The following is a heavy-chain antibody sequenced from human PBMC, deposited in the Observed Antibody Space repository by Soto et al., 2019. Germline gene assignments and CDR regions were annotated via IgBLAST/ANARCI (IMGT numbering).Heavy chain of an antibody. D-gene: IGHD2-2*01. J-gene: IGHJ5*02. CDR2: IIPIFGTA. CDR3: ASRYCSSTSCFNWFDP. CDR1: GGTFSSYA. V-gene: IGHV1-69*01. Sequence: QVQLVQSGAEVKKPGSSVKVSCKASGGTFSSYAISWVRQAPGQGLEWMGGIIPIFGTANYAQKFQGRVTITADESTSTAYMELSSLRSEDTTVYYCASRYCSSTSCFNWFDPWGQGTLVTVSS.